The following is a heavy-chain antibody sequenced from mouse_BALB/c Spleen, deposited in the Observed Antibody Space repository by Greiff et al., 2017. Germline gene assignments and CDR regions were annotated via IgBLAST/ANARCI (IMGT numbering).Heavy chain of an antibody. D-gene: IGHD1-1*01. J-gene: IGHJ2*01. V-gene: IGHV5-6-5*01. Sequence: EVQRVESGGGLVKPGGSLKLSCAASGFTFSSYAMSWVRQTPEKRLEWVASISSGGSTYYPDSVKGRFTISRDNARNILYLQMSSLRSEDTAMYYCARGRAYVFDYWGQGTTLTVSS. CDR2: ISSGGST. CDR1: GFTFSSYA. CDR3: ARGRAYVFDY.